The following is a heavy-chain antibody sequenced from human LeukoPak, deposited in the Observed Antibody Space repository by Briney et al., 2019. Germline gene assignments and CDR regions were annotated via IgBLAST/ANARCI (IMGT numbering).Heavy chain of an antibody. V-gene: IGHV3-30*18. CDR2: ISYDGRDK. Sequence: GGSLRLSCAASGFTFNNYGMHWVRQAPGKGLEWVAVISYDGRDKHYPDSVKGRFTISRDISTDTLWLQMDSLRSEGTAVYYCAKGPLRGTAAAIDYWGQGTLVTVSS. CDR1: GFTFNNYG. CDR3: AKGPLRGTAAAIDY. J-gene: IGHJ4*02. D-gene: IGHD2-2*01.